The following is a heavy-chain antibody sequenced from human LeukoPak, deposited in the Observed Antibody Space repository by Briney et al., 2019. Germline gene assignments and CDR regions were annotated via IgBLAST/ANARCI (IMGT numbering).Heavy chain of an antibody. V-gene: IGHV3-23*01. CDR2: ISGSGGST. CDR1: GFTFSSYA. Sequence: GGSLRLSCAASGFTFSSYAMSWVRQAPGKGLEWVSAISGSGGSTYYADSVKGRFTISRDNSKNTLYLQMNSLRAEDTAVYYCAKAPRSGYYDSSGYPIYFQHWGQGTLVTVSS. CDR3: AKAPRSGYYDSSGYPIYFQH. J-gene: IGHJ1*01. D-gene: IGHD3-22*01.